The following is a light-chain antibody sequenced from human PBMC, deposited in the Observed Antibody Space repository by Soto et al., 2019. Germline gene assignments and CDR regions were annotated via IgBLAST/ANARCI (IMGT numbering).Light chain of an antibody. CDR3: PQSYNPPRT. CDR2: AAS. J-gene: IGKJ1*01. CDR1: QSINNY. Sequence: DIQVTQKKSTLSASVGDRVTITCRASQSINNYLHWFQQKPGKAPKLLIYAASTLQGGVPSRFSGSGSGTDFTLTISSLHPEDFAPYFCPQSYNPPRTFGQRTKADI. V-gene: IGKV1-39*01.